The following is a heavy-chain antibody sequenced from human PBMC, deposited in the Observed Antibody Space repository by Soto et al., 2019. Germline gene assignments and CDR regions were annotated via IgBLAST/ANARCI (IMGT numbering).Heavy chain of an antibody. CDR2: ISAYNGNT. V-gene: IGHV1-18*04. D-gene: IGHD3-22*01. CDR3: ASGDYYDSRGLIDY. CDR1: VYNITRHG. J-gene: IGHJ4*02. Sequence: XSVETVTEAPVYNITRHGIGCVRPAPGQWLEWMGWISAYNGNTNYAQKLQGRVTMTTDTSTSTAYMELRSLRSDDTAVYYCASGDYYDSRGLIDYWGQGPLVTVSS.